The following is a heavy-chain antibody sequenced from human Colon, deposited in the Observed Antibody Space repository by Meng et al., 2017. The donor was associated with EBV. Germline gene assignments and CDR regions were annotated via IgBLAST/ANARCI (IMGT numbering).Heavy chain of an antibody. CDR1: GCTFSSYA. CDR3: AKTSVAAWGY. V-gene: IGHV3-23*01. Sequence: GLGQPGGSLGLSCAASGCTFSSYAMGWVRQAPGKGLEWVSAISGSGGSTYYADSVKGRFTISRDNSKNTLYLQMNSLRAEDTAVYYCAKTSVAAWGYWGQGTLVTVSS. J-gene: IGHJ4*02. CDR2: ISGSGGST. D-gene: IGHD6-19*01.